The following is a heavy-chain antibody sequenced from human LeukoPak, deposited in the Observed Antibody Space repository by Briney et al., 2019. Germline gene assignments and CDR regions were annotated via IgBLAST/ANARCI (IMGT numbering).Heavy chain of an antibody. CDR1: GYTFTGYY. J-gene: IGHJ5*02. CDR2: INPNSGGT. CDR3: ARPAYLYYYDGSTYYPS. Sequence: ASVKVSFKASGYTFTGYYIHWVRQAPGQGLEWMGWINPNSGGTNYAQKFQGRVTMTRDTSISTAYMELSRLRSDDTAVYYCARPAYLYYYDGSTYYPSWGQGTLVTVSS. V-gene: IGHV1-2*02. D-gene: IGHD3-22*01.